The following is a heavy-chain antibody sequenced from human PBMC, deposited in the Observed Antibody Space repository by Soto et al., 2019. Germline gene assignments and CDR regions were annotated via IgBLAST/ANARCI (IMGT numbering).Heavy chain of an antibody. J-gene: IGHJ6*02. CDR2: MNPNSGNT. V-gene: IGHV1-8*02. Sequence: VASVKVSCKASGYIFTDHYIHWVRQATGQGLEWMGWMNPNSGNTGYAQKFQGRVTMTRNTSISTAYMELSSLRSEDTAVYYCAREGVGSSSYYYYYYYYGMDVWGQGTTVTVSS. CDR3: AREGVGSSSYYYYYYYYGMDV. CDR1: GYIFTDHY. D-gene: IGHD3-10*01.